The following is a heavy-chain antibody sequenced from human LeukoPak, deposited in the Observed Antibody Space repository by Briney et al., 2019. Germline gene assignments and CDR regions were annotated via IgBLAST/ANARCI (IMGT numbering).Heavy chain of an antibody. CDR3: AREGIAAAGGDY. CDR1: GGSISSSSYY. D-gene: IGHD6-13*01. J-gene: IGHJ4*02. Sequence: PSETLSLTCTVSGGSISSSSYYWGWIRQPPGKGLEWIGSIYYSGSTYNNPSLQSRVTISVDTSKNQFSLKLSSVTAADTAVYYCAREGIAAAGGDYWGQGTLVTVSS. V-gene: IGHV4-39*07. CDR2: IYYSGST.